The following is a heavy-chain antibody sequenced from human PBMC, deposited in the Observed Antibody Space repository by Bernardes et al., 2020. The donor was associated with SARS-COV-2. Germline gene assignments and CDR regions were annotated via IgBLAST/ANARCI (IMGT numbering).Heavy chain of an antibody. D-gene: IGHD2-8*01. CDR3: SRGQWFDNWFDP. CDR2: IYYSGST. J-gene: IGHJ5*02. Sequence: SETLSLTCTVSGGSISSYYWSWIRQPPGKGLEWIGYIYYSGSTNYNPSLKSRVTISVDTSKNQFSLKLSSVTAADTAVYYCSRGQWFDNWFDPWGQGTLVTVSS. V-gene: IGHV4-59*08. CDR1: GGSISSYY.